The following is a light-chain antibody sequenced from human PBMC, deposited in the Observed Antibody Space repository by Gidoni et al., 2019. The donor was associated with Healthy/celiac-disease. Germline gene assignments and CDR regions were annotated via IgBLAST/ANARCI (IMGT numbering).Light chain of an antibody. CDR2: YKSDSDK. J-gene: IGLJ2*01. V-gene: IGLV5-45*01. Sequence: QAVLTHPASLSASPGASASLTCPLRSGINVGTYRIYWYQQKPGSHPQYRLRYKSDSDKQQGSGGHSRFSGSKDASANAGMLLIAGLQSEDEADYYGMMGNSSSVVFGGGTKLTVL. CDR1: SGINVGTYR. CDR3: MMGNSSSVV.